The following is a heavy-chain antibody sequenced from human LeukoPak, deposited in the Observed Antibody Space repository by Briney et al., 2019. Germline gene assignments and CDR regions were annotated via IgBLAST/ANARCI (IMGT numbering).Heavy chain of an antibody. CDR1: GFILSDYY. J-gene: IGHJ4*02. CDR3: ATYGGKPARRPKTRIDY. Sequence: GGSLRLSCAASGFILSDYYMSWIRQAPGKGLEWVAYISTNDRTTYYADSVKGRFTISRDNAKNSLYLQMNSLRAEDTAVYYCATYGGKPARRPKTRIDYWGQGTLVTVSS. V-gene: IGHV3-11*04. D-gene: IGHD4-23*01. CDR2: ISTNDRTT.